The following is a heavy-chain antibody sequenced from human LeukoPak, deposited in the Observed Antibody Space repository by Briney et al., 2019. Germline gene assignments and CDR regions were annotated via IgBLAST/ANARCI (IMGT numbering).Heavy chain of an antibody. CDR1: GFTFSSYG. V-gene: IGHV3-30*02. Sequence: GGSLRLSCAASGFTFSSYGMHWVRRAPGKGLEWVAFIRYDGSNKYYADSVKGRFTISRDSSKNTLYLQMNSLRAEDTAVYYCAKENTFYYYGSGNPGYWGQGTLVTVSS. J-gene: IGHJ4*02. CDR3: AKENTFYYYGSGNPGY. D-gene: IGHD3-10*01. CDR2: IRYDGSNK.